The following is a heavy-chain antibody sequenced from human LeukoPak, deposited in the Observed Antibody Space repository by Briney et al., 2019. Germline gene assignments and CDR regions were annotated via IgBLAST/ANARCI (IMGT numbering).Heavy chain of an antibody. D-gene: IGHD3-10*02. CDR2: TNNDGSST. CDR3: TRSVFPYYFDC. Sequence: PGGSLRLSCVASGFTFSNYWIHWVRQAPGKGLVWVSRTNNDGSSTTYADFVKGRFTSSRDNAKKTLYLQMDSLRAEDTAVYYCTRSVFPYYFDCWGQGTLVTVSS. CDR1: GFTFSNYW. V-gene: IGHV3-74*01. J-gene: IGHJ4*02.